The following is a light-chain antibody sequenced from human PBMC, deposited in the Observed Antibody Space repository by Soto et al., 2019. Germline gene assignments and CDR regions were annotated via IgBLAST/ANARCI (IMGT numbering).Light chain of an antibody. V-gene: IGKV1-39*01. CDR2: VAP. CDR3: QQSYSSPRT. J-gene: IGKJ1*01. Sequence: DIQMTQSPSSLSASVGDSVTITCRASQNIETYLNWYQVKPGKAPKLLLSVAPGFQGEVPSYFSGSGSGTDFTLTISSLQPEDFATYYCQQSYSSPRTVGQGTKVEIK. CDR1: QNIETY.